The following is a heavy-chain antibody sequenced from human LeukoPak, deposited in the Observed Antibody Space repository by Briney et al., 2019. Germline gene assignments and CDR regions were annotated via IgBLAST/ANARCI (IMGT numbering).Heavy chain of an antibody. V-gene: IGHV4-59*08. CDR1: GGSISNYY. D-gene: IGHD6-25*01. Sequence: SETLSLTCIVSGGSISNYYWSWIRQPPGKGLEWIGYIYNSGSTDYNPSLKSRVTISVDTSKNQFSLRLSSVTAADTAVYYCARHGRWSGRLVWFDPWGQGTLVTVSS. CDR3: ARHGRWSGRLVWFDP. J-gene: IGHJ5*02. CDR2: IYNSGST.